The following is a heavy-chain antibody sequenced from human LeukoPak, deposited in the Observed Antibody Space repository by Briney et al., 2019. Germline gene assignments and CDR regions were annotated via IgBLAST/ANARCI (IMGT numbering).Heavy chain of an antibody. CDR1: GYTFTGYY. D-gene: IGHD6-19*01. Sequence: GASVKVSCKASGYTFTGYYMHWVRQAPGQGLEWMGWINPNSGGTNYAQKFQGRVTMTRDTSISTAYMELSRLRSDDTAVYYCARDRLAVAVPPNWFDPWGQGTLVTVSS. CDR3: ARDRLAVAVPPNWFDP. J-gene: IGHJ5*02. CDR2: INPNSGGT. V-gene: IGHV1-2*02.